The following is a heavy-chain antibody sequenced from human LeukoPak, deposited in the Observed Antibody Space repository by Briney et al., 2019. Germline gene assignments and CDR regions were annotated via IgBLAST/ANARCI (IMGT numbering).Heavy chain of an antibody. J-gene: IGHJ6*03. Sequence: GGSLRLSCAASGFTFSSYEMNWVRQAPGKGLEWVSYISSSGSTIYYADSVKGRFTIPRDNAKNSLYLQMNSLRAEDTAVYYCASRRSYYYYYMDVWGKGTTVTVSS. CDR1: GFTFSSYE. CDR3: ASRRSYYYYYMDV. CDR2: ISSSGSTI. V-gene: IGHV3-48*03.